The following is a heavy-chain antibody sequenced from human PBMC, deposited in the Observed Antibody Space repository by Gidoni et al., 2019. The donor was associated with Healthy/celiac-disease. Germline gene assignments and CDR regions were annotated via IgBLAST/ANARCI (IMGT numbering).Heavy chain of an antibody. CDR2: IYWDDDK. V-gene: IGHV2-5*02. Sequence: QITLKESGPTLLKPTQTLTLTCTFSGFSLSTSGVGVGWIRQPPGKALEWLALIYWDDDKRYSPSLKSRLTNAKDTSKNQVVLTMTNRDPVDTATYYWAHSPRYCSGGSCYSGGWFDPWGQGTLVTVSS. CDR1: GFSLSTSGVG. J-gene: IGHJ5*02. CDR3: AHSPRYCSGGSCYSGGWFDP. D-gene: IGHD2-15*01.